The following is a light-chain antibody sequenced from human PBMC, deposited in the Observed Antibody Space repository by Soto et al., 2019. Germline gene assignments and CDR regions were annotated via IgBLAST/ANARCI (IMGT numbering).Light chain of an antibody. CDR3: QQYYSYPFT. CDR1: QGISSY. V-gene: IGKV1-8*01. Sequence: AIRMTQSPSSFSASSGDRVTITCRASQGISSYLAWYQQKPGKAPKVLIYATSTLQSGVPSRFSGSGSGTDFTLTISCLQSEDCATYYFQQYYSYPFTFGPGTKVDIK. CDR2: ATS. J-gene: IGKJ3*01.